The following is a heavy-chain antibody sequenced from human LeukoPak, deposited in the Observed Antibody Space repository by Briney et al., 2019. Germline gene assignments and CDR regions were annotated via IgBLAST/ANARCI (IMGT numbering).Heavy chain of an antibody. CDR3: ARGAYASSWLNFDY. V-gene: IGHV3-20*04. CDR1: GFMFDEYD. D-gene: IGHD6-13*01. CDR2: INWNGDKI. Sequence: GGSLRLSCAASGFMFDEYDMNWVRQAPGKGLEWVSGINWNGDKIDYADSVKGRFTISRDNSKNTLYLQMNTLRAEDTAVYYCARGAYASSWLNFDYWGQGTLVTVSS. J-gene: IGHJ4*02.